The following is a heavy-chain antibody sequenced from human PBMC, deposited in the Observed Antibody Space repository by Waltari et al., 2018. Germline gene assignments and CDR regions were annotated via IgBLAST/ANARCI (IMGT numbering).Heavy chain of an antibody. J-gene: IGHJ6*03. CDR3: ARVLGYSYGYRYYYYYMDV. Sequence: QVQLVQSGAEVKKPGSSVKVSCKASGGTFSSYAISWVRQAPGHGLEWMGGIIPIFGTANYAQKFQGRVTITTDESTSTAYMELSSLRSEDTAVYYCARVLGYSYGYRYYYYYMDVWGKGTTVTVSS. V-gene: IGHV1-69*05. CDR2: IIPIFGTA. CDR1: GGTFSSYA. D-gene: IGHD5-18*01.